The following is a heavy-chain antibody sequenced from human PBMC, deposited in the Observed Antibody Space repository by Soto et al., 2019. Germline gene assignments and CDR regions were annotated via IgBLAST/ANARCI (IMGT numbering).Heavy chain of an antibody. CDR1: GGSFSGYY. V-gene: IGHV4-34*10. Sequence: SETLSLTCAVYGGSFSGYYWSWIRQPPGKRLEWIGEINHSGSTNYNPSLKSRVTMTEDTSTDTAYMELSSLRSEDTAVYYCATRYYQSYDFWSGSHKVFDPWGQGTLVTVSS. CDR2: INHSGST. J-gene: IGHJ5*02. CDR3: ATRYYQSYDFWSGSHKVFDP. D-gene: IGHD3-3*01.